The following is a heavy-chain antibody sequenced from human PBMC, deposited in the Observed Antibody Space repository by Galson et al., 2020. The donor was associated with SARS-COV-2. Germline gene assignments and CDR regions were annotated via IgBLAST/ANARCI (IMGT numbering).Heavy chain of an antibody. Sequence: TGGSLRLSCAASGFTFSSYSMNWVRQAPGKGLEWVSSISSSSSYIYYADSVKGRFTISRDNAKNSLYLQMNSLRAEDTAVYYCARWLLGDFSSSCHGDYYYYGMDVWGQGTTVTVSS. CDR1: GFTFSSYS. J-gene: IGHJ6*02. CDR3: ARWLLGDFSSSCHGDYYYYGMDV. CDR2: ISSSSSYI. V-gene: IGHV3-21*01. D-gene: IGHD6-13*01.